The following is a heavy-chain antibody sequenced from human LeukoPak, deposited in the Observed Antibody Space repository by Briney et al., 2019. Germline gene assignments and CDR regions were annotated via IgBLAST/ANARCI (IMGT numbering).Heavy chain of an antibody. D-gene: IGHD3-9*01. CDR2: ISYDGSNK. J-gene: IGHJ4*02. V-gene: IGHV3-30*14. CDR1: GFTFSSYA. CDR3: ARGGLVIDLFEY. Sequence: GGSLRLSCAASGFTFSSYAMHWVHQAPGKGLEWVAVISYDGSNKYYADSVKGRFTISRDNSKNTLYLQMKSLRAEDKAGYYCARGGLVIDLFEYWGEGTLVPVSS.